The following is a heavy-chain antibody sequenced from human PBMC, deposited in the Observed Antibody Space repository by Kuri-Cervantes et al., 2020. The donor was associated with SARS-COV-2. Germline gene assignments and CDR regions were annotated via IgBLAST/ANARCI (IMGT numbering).Heavy chain of an antibody. CDR1: GGSFSGYY. CDR3: TRDTSLWGNYRAD. D-gene: IGHD3-16*02. V-gene: IGHV4-34*01. CDR2: INHSGST. Sequence: GSLRLSCAVYGGSFSGYYWSWIRQPPGKGLEWIGEINHSGSTNYNPSLKSRVTISVDTSKNQFSLKLSSVTAADTALYYCTRDTSLWGNYRADWGQGTLVTVSS. J-gene: IGHJ4*02.